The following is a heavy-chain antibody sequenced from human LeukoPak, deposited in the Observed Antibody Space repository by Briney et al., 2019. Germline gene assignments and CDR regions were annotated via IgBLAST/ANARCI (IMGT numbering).Heavy chain of an antibody. D-gene: IGHD3-22*01. Sequence: PGGSLRLSCAASGFTFSAYEMTWVRQSPGKGLEWVSYISSSGSTIYYADSVKGRFTISRDNSKNTLYLQMNSLRAEDTAVYYCARGSDYYDSSSIRSPPDYWGQGTLVTVSS. CDR1: GFTFSAYE. V-gene: IGHV3-48*03. CDR3: ARGSDYYDSSSIRSPPDY. J-gene: IGHJ4*02. CDR2: ISSSGSTI.